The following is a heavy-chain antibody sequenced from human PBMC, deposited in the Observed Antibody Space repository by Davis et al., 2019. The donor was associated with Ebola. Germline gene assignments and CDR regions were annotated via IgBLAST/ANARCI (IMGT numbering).Heavy chain of an antibody. D-gene: IGHD1-26*01. V-gene: IGHV4-39*01. CDR3: ARRSSVIVGATFRYYYGMDV. CDR1: GGSISSYS. CDR2: IYYSGST. Sequence: SETLSLTCTVSGGSISSYSWGWIRQPPGNGLAWIGSIYYSGSTYYNPSLKIRVTISVDTSKNQFSLKLTSVTAADTAVYYCARRSSVIVGATFRYYYGMDVWGQGTTVTVSS. J-gene: IGHJ6*02.